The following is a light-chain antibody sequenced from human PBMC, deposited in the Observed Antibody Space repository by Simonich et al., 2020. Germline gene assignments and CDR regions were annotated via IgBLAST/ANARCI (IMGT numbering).Light chain of an antibody. CDR1: SSDVGCYNY. J-gene: IGLJ2*01. CDR2: DVR. Sequence: QSALTQPASVSGSPGQSITISCTQTSSDVGCYNYVSWYQQHPGKAPKLSIYDVRKRPSGVSYRFSGSKYGNTASLAISGLQAEDEADYYCSSYASSSTWVFGGGTKLTVL. CDR3: SSYASSSTWV. V-gene: IGLV2-14*01.